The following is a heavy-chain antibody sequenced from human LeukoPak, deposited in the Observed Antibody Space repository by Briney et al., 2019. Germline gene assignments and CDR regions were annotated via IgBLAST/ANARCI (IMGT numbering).Heavy chain of an antibody. J-gene: IGHJ5*02. CDR3: ARELIAAAGGFDP. Sequence: RASVKVSCKASGYTFTSYYMHWVRQAPGQGLERMGIINPSGGSTSYAQKFQGRVTMTRDTSTSTVYMELSSLRSEDTAVYYCARELIAAAGGFDPWGQGTLVTVSS. D-gene: IGHD6-13*01. CDR2: INPSGGST. CDR1: GYTFTSYY. V-gene: IGHV1-46*01.